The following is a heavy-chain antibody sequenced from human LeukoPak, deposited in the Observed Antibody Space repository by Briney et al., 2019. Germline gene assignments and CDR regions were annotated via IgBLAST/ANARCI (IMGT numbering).Heavy chain of an antibody. D-gene: IGHD6-6*01. CDR1: GGTFSSYA. J-gene: IGHJ6*02. Sequence: GSSVKVSCKASGGTFSSYAISWVRQAPGQGLEWMGRIIPILGIANYAQKFQGRVTITADKSTSTAYMELSSLRSEHTAVYYCARDRSYSGSSRYYYGRDVWGQGTTVTVSS. CDR3: ARDRSYSGSSRYYYGRDV. V-gene: IGHV1-69*04. CDR2: IIPILGIA.